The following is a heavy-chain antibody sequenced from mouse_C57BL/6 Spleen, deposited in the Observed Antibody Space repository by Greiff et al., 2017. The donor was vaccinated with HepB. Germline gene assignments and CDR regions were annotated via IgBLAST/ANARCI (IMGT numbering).Heavy chain of an antibody. V-gene: IGHV5-16*01. J-gene: IGHJ2*01. Sequence: EVKLVESEGGLVQPGSSMKLSCTASGFTFSDYYMAWVRQVPEKGLEWVANINYDGSSTYYLDSLKSRFIISRDNAKNILYLQMSSLKSEDTATYYCARDKGMDGGNYVFDYWGQGTTLTVSS. CDR1: GFTFSDYY. D-gene: IGHD2-1*01. CDR2: INYDGSST. CDR3: ARDKGMDGGNYVFDY.